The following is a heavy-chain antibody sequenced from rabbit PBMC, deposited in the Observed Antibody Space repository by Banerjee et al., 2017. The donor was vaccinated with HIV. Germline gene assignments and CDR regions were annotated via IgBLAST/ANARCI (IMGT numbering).Heavy chain of an antibody. D-gene: IGHD2-1*01. V-gene: IGHV1S7*01. Sequence: VRQAPGKGLEWIGCIYPAAGATDYASWVNGRLTISLDNAQNTVFLQMTSLTAADTATYFCARDYDYGGGDYAYFNLWGPGTLVTVS. CDR3: ARDYDYGGGDYAYFNL. J-gene: IGHJ4*01. CDR2: IYPAAGAT.